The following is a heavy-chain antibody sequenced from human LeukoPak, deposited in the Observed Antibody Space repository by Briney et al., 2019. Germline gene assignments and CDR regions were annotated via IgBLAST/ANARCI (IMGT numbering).Heavy chain of an antibody. CDR1: GYTFTSYG. CDR3: ARELRYFDWLLDPYYYYYGMDV. CDR2: ISAYNGNT. D-gene: IGHD3-9*01. Sequence: ASVKVSCKASGYTFTSYGISWVRQAPGQGLEWMGWISAYNGNTHYAQKLQGRVTMTTDTSTSTAYMELRSLRSDDTAVYYCARELRYFDWLLDPYYYYYGMDVWGQGTTVTVSS. J-gene: IGHJ6*02. V-gene: IGHV1-18*01.